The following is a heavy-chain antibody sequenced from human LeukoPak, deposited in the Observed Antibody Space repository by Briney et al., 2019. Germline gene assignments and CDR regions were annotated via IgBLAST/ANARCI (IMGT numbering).Heavy chain of an antibody. CDR2: ITSGGNT. J-gene: IGHJ4*02. D-gene: IGHD2-2*01. CDR3: AKLDIVVAPAAIQDY. CDR1: GFTFSSSA. Sequence: GGSLRLSCAASGFTFSSSAMSWVRQAPGQGLEWVSGITSGGNTYYADSVKGRFTVSRDNSKNTLFLQMNSLRAEDTAVYYCAKLDIVVAPAAIQDYWGQGTLVTVSS. V-gene: IGHV3-23*01.